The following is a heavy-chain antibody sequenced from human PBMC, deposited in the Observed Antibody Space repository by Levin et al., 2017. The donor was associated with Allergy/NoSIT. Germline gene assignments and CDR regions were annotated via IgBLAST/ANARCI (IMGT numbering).Heavy chain of an antibody. CDR3: ARVPGSGWSLSYMDV. Sequence: GGSLRLSCVASGFTFSDHHMDWVRQAPGKGLEWVGRTRNKAHSYTTQYAASVKGRFTISRDDSNNSVYLQMNSLKAEDTAVYYCARVPGSGWSLSYMDVWGKGTMVAVSS. J-gene: IGHJ6*03. V-gene: IGHV3-72*01. CDR2: TRNKAHSYTT. CDR1: GFTFSDHH. D-gene: IGHD6-13*01.